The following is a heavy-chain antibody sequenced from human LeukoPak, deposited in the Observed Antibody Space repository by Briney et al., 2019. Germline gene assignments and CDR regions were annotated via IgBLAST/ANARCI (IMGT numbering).Heavy chain of an antibody. V-gene: IGHV3-23*01. Sequence: GGSLRLSCVASGFTFSSYAMSWVRQAPGKGLEWVSAISGSGGSTYYADSVKGRFTISRDNSKNTLYLQMNSLRAEDTAVYYCAKRLIYSSGGDYYYYYGMDVWGQGTAVTASS. D-gene: IGHD6-19*01. CDR1: GFTFSSYA. CDR3: AKRLIYSSGGDYYYYYGMDV. CDR2: ISGSGGST. J-gene: IGHJ6*02.